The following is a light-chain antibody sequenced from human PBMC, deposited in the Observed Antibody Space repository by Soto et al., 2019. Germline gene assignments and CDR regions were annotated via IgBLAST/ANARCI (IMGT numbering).Light chain of an antibody. V-gene: IGKV1-12*01. CDR2: AAS. Sequence: DIQMTQSPSSVSESVGDRITITCRASQSIGNWLAWYQQSPGKAPKLLIYAASSLQSGVPSRFSGSGSGTDFTLTIISLQPEDFTTYYCQQANSFPRLTFGGGTRVEIK. CDR3: QQANSFPRLT. J-gene: IGKJ4*01. CDR1: QSIGNW.